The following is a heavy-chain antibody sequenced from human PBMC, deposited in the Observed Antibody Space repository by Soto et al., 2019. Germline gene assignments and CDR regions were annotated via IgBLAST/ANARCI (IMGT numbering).Heavy chain of an antibody. D-gene: IGHD6-6*01. CDR3: ARDFVDRPSSSPDY. Sequence: HPGGSLRLSCAASGFTFSSYGMHWVRQAPGKGLEWVAVIWYDGSNKYYADSVKGRFTISRDNSKNTLYLQMNSLRAEDTAVYYCARDFVDRPSSSPDYWGQGTLVTVSS. V-gene: IGHV3-33*01. J-gene: IGHJ4*02. CDR2: IWYDGSNK. CDR1: GFTFSSYG.